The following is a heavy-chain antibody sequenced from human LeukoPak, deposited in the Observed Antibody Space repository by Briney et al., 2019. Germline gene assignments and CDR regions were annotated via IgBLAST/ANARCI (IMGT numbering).Heavy chain of an antibody. CDR2: IYYSGST. Sequence: PSETLSLTCTVSGGSISSSSYYWGWIRQPPGKGLEWIGSIYYSGSTYYNPSLKSRVTISVDTSKNQFSLKLSSVTAADTAVYYCARHGSTGYSSGWFSDYFDYWGQGTLVTVSS. CDR3: ARHGSTGYSSGWFSDYFDY. D-gene: IGHD6-19*01. J-gene: IGHJ4*02. CDR1: GGSISSSSYY. V-gene: IGHV4-39*01.